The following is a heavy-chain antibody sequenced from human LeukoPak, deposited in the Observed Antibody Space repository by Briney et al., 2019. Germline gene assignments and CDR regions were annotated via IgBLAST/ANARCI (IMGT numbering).Heavy chain of an antibody. CDR1: GFTFTNYA. J-gene: IGHJ4*02. Sequence: GGSLRLSCAASGFTFTNYAMHWVRQTPGKGLEWVALISSDGSKNIYADPVKGRFTVSRDNSKNTLYLQMNSLRAEDTAVYYCVRGLVQTTMSYSVDYWGQGALVTVSS. CDR3: VRGLVQTTMSYSVDY. D-gene: IGHD1-1*01. V-gene: IGHV3-30*03. CDR2: ISSDGSKN.